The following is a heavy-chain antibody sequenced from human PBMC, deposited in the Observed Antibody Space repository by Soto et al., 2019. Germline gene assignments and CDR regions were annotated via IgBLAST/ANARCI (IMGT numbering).Heavy chain of an antibody. V-gene: IGHV4-39*01. CDR2: TRYAGST. CDR1: GDSINSNDDY. J-gene: IGHJ2*01. Sequence: SETLSLTCTVSGDSINSNDDYWGWIRQPPGKGLEWIGTTRYAGSTYSNPSLRSRVAISADTSSTQFSLRLNSVTAADTAVYYCARQIGFGRWYFDLWGRGTLVTVSS. CDR3: ARQIGFGRWYFDL. D-gene: IGHD3-10*01.